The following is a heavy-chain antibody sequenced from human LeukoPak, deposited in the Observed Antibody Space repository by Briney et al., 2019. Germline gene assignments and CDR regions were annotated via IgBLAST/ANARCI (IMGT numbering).Heavy chain of an antibody. V-gene: IGHV4-4*02. CDR3: ARHVTDAYYDFWSGYYRDAFDI. CDR1: GDSISSNHW. Sequence: PSGTLSLTCAVSGDSISSNHWWSWVRQSPGRGLEWIGEIYPSGSTNYNSSLKSRVTISLDKSKNQFSLKLSSVTAADTAVYYCARHVTDAYYDFWSGYYRDAFDIWGQGTMVTVSS. D-gene: IGHD3-3*01. J-gene: IGHJ3*02. CDR2: IYPSGST.